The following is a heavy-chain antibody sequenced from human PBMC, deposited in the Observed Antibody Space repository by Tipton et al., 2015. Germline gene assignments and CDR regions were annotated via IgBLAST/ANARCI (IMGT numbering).Heavy chain of an antibody. CDR3: AKEARILSSGWFDY. V-gene: IGHV3-33*03. J-gene: IGHJ4*02. CDR2: IWYDGDNK. Sequence: SLRLSCAASGFTLSRYGMHWVRQAPGKGLEWVAVIWYDGDNKYYADSVKGRFTISRDKSKNTLYLQMNSLRVEDTAVYYCAKEARILSSGWFDYWGQGTLVTVSS. CDR1: GFTLSRYG. D-gene: IGHD6-19*01.